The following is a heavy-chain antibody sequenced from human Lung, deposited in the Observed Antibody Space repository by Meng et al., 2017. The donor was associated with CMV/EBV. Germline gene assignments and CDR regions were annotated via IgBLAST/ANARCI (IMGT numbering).Heavy chain of an antibody. J-gene: IGHJ6*02. CDR3: ASVGDCTTTTCYTPFLSHSYYCRMDV. CDR1: GYTFTGYY. Sequence: ASVXVSWKASGYTFTGYYLHWVRQAPGQGLEWVEWINPNSSGTNYAQKFEGRVTMTRDTSTSTAYMELSRLTSDDTAVYYCASVGDCTTTTCYTPFLSHSYYCRMDVXGQGXTVTVSS. D-gene: IGHD2-2*02. CDR2: INPNSSGT. V-gene: IGHV1-2*02.